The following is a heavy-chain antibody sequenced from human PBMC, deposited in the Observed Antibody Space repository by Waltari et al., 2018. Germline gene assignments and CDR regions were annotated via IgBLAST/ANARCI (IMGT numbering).Heavy chain of an antibody. D-gene: IGHD3-3*01. Sequence: QVQLQESGPGLVKPSQTLSLTCTVSGGSMSTNDYFWSWIRQPPGRGLEWIGYIYYSGSTYSTPSLKSRVTISVDTSKNQFSLQLSSVTAADTAVYYCARAARHGFWSGFGPPAYYSDYWGQGALVTVSS. CDR2: IYYSGST. V-gene: IGHV4-30-4*01. J-gene: IGHJ4*02. CDR3: ARAARHGFWSGFGPPAYYSDY. CDR1: GGSMSTNDYF.